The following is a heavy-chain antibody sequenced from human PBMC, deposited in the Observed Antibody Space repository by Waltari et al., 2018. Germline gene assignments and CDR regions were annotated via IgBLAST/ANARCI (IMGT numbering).Heavy chain of an antibody. D-gene: IGHD4-17*01. CDR1: GGSFSGYY. CDR3: ARGDGDYPLWYYYYMDV. J-gene: IGHJ6*03. CDR2: INHSGST. V-gene: IGHV4-34*01. Sequence: QVQLQQWGAGLLKPAETLSLTCAVYGGSFSGYYWSWIRQPPGKGLEWIGEINHSGSTNYNPSLKSRVTISVDTSKNQFSLKLSSVTAADTAVYYCARGDGDYPLWYYYYMDVWGKGTTVTISS.